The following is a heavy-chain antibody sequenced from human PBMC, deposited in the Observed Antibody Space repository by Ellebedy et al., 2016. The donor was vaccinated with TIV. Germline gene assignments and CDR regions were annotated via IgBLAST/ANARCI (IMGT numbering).Heavy chain of an antibody. D-gene: IGHD1-1*01. Sequence: PGGSLRPSCAASGFTFRTYSMHWVRQAPGKGLEWVSSISSITSYGYYVDSVRGRFTISRDNAENSLYLQMNILRAEDTAVYYCARCHSSSWNGGGGWFDPWGQGTLVTVSS. CDR3: ARCHSSSWNGGGGWFDP. CDR1: GFTFRTYS. V-gene: IGHV3-21*01. J-gene: IGHJ5*02. CDR2: ISSITSYG.